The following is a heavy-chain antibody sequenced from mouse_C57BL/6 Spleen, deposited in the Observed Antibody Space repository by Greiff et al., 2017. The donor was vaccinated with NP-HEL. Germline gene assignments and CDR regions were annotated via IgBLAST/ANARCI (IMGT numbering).Heavy chain of an antibody. J-gene: IGHJ2*01. CDR3: ASQIYYGYDRDYFDY. V-gene: IGHV1-55*01. Sequence: QVQLKQPGAELVKPGASVKMSCKASGYTFTSYWITWVKQRPGQGLEWIGDIYPGSGSTNYNEKFKSKATLTVDTSSSTAYMQLSSLTSEDSAVYYCASQIYYGYDRDYFDYWGQGTTLTVSS. CDR1: GYTFTSYW. CDR2: IYPGSGST. D-gene: IGHD2-2*01.